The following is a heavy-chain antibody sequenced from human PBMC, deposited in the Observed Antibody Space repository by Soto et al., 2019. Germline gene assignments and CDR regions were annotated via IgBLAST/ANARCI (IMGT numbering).Heavy chain of an antibody. V-gene: IGHV1-18*01. D-gene: IGHD2-15*01. J-gene: IGHJ3*01. Sequence: GASVKVSCKASGYTFTSYDINWVRQATGQGLEWMGWISAYNGNTKYAQKLQGRVTMTTDTSTSTAYMELRSLRSDDTAVYYCARGTGGNWAAFDVWGQGTMVTVSS. CDR2: ISAYNGNT. CDR1: GYTFTSYD. CDR3: ARGTGGNWAAFDV.